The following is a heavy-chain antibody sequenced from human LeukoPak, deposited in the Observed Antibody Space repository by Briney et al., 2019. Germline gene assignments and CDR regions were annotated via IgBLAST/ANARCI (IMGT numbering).Heavy chain of an antibody. D-gene: IGHD3-9*01. CDR1: GGSISSYY. Sequence: SETLSLTCTVSGGSISSYYWSWIRQPAGKGLEWIGRIYTSGSTNYNPSLKSRVTMSVDTSKNQFSLKLSSVTAADTAVYYCARDWGYNYDILTGYPGGFDPWGQGTLVTVSS. CDR2: IYTSGST. V-gene: IGHV4-4*07. J-gene: IGHJ5*02. CDR3: ARDWGYNYDILTGYPGGFDP.